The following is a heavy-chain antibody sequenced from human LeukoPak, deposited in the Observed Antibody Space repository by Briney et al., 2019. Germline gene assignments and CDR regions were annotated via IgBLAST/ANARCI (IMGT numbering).Heavy chain of an antibody. CDR1: GFTSSSYG. CDR3: ARDYGDSPFDY. D-gene: IGHD4-17*01. V-gene: IGHV3-33*01. CDR2: IWYDGSNK. Sequence: GGSLRLSCAASGFTSSSYGMHWVRQAPGKGLEWVAVIWYDGSNKYYADSVKGRFTISRDNSKNTLYLQMNSLRAEDTAVYYCARDYGDSPFDYWGQGTLVTVSS. J-gene: IGHJ4*02.